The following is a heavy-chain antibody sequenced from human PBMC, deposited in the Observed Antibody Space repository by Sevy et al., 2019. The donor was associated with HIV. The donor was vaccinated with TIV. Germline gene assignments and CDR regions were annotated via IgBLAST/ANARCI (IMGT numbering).Heavy chain of an antibody. CDR1: GDSISSSSYY. J-gene: IGHJ6*02. D-gene: IGHD3-10*02. CDR3: ARPNSLMFHGMDV. CDR2: IYYTGST. V-gene: IGHV4-39*01. Sequence: SETLSLTCTVSGDSISSSSYYWGWIRQPPGKGLEWIGSIYYTGSTYYNPSLKSRVTISVDRSKNQLSLKLTSVTAADTAVYYCARPNSLMFHGMDVWGQGTTVTVSS.